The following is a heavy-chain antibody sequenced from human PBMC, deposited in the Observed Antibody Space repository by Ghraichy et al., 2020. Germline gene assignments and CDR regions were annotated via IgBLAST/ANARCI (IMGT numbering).Heavy chain of an antibody. Sequence: LSLTCAASGFTFSSYGMHWVRQAPGKGLEWVAVIWYDGSNKYYADSVKGRFTISRDNSKNTLYLQMNSLRAEDTAVYYCARGGSSWTNYFDYWGQGTLVTVSS. D-gene: IGHD6-13*01. J-gene: IGHJ4*02. CDR1: GFTFSSYG. CDR2: IWYDGSNK. V-gene: IGHV3-33*08. CDR3: ARGGSSWTNYFDY.